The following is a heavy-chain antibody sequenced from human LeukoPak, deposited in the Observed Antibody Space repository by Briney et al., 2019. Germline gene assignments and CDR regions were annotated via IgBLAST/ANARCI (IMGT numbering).Heavy chain of an antibody. CDR3: TRGSIAVDH. J-gene: IGHJ4*02. CDR2: LYTSGST. Sequence: SQTLSLTCTVSGGSISSGSSYWSWMPQPAGKGLEWIGRLYTSGSTNYNPSLESSVSIPGDTYKNPCALKMPFVTAADTAVYYCTRGSIAVDHWGQGTLVTVSS. CDR1: GGSISSGSSY. D-gene: IGHD6-19*01. V-gene: IGHV4-61*02.